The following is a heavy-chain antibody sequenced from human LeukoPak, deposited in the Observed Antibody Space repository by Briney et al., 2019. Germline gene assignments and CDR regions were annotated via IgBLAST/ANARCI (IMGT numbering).Heavy chain of an antibody. V-gene: IGHV4-34*01. CDR2: INHSGST. CDR3: VNCCARALVRGVRTFDY. Sequence: SENLSLCCAVYGGSFSGYYWSWIRQPPGKGLECIREINHSGSTNYNPSLKSRVTISVDTSKNQFSLKLSSVTATETAVYYGVNCCARALVRGVRTFDYWGQGTLVTVSS. J-gene: IGHJ4*02. D-gene: IGHD3-10*01. CDR1: GGSFSGYY.